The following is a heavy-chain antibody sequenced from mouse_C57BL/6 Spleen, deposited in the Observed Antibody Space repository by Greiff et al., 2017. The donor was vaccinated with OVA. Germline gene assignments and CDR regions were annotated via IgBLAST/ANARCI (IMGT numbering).Heavy chain of an antibody. D-gene: IGHD3-3*01. J-gene: IGHJ2*01. Sequence: VQLQESGAELVRPGASVKLSCKASGYTFTDYYINWVKQRPGQGLEWIARIYPGSGNTYYNEKFKGKATLTAEKSSSTAYMQLSSLTSEDSAVYFCARGGREYFDYWGQGTTLTVSS. CDR3: ARGGREYFDY. V-gene: IGHV1-76*01. CDR1: GYTFTDYY. CDR2: IYPGSGNT.